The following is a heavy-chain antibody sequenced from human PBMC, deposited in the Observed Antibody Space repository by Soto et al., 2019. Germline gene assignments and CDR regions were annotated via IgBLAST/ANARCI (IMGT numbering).Heavy chain of an antibody. CDR1: GFTFSSCT. V-gene: IGHV3-21*01. CDR3: TCWSGGACHQSYGMDV. D-gene: IGHD2-21*02. Sequence: EVHLVESGGGLVKPGGSLRLSCAVSGFTFSSCTMNWGRQAPGKGLVWVSSISPSTSHIYYADSVKGRFTISRDNAKNSRFLQLNSLRAEDTAEYYCTCWSGGACHQSYGMDVWGQGTTVTVSS. CDR2: ISPSTSHI. J-gene: IGHJ6*02.